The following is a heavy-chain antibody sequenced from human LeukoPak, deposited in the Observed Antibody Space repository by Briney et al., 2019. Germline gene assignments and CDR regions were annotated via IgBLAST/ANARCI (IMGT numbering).Heavy chain of an antibody. CDR1: GGSISSSSYY. Sequence: PSETLSLTCTVSGGSISSSSYYWGWIRQPPGKGLEWIGSIYYSGSTYYNPSLKSRVTISVDTSKNQFSLKLSSVTAADTAVYYCAREPVHYYDSSGYYYGEDYWGQGTLVTVSS. D-gene: IGHD3-22*01. CDR2: IYYSGST. CDR3: AREPVHYYDSSGYYYGEDY. J-gene: IGHJ4*02. V-gene: IGHV4-39*02.